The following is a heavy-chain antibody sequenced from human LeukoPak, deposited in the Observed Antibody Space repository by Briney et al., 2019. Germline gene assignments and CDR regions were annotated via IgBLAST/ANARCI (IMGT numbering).Heavy chain of an antibody. CDR3: AKFEFGF. V-gene: IGHV3-23*01. Sequence: GGSLRLSCAASGFSFLNYGMSWVRQVPGKGPEWVSAISGSGGSTYYADSVKGRFTISRDNSKNTLYLQMNSLRDEDTAVYYCAKFEFGFWGQGTLVTVSS. CDR1: GFSFLNYG. D-gene: IGHD3-16*01. J-gene: IGHJ4*02. CDR2: ISGSGGST.